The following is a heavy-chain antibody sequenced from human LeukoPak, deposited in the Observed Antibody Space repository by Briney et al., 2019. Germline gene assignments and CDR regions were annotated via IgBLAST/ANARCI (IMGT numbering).Heavy chain of an antibody. CDR1: GGSISSSNYY. CDR3: ARLSYDLWSGHIGS. CDR2: IYYTGST. Sequence: SETLSLTCTVSGGSISSSNYYWGWIRQPPGKGLEWIGSIYYTGSTYYNPSVKSRVTMFVDTSKNQFSLRLNSVTAADTAVYYCARLSYDLWSGHIGSWGQGTLVTVSS. D-gene: IGHD3-3*01. J-gene: IGHJ4*02. V-gene: IGHV4-39*01.